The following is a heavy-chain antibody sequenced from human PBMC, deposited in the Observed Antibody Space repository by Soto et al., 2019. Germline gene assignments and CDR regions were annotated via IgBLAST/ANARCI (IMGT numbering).Heavy chain of an antibody. CDR2: ITWNSRTI. D-gene: IGHD6-19*01. Sequence: SLRLSCAASGFTFGDYAMHWVRRAPGKGLEWVSSITWNSRTIGYADSVKGRFTISRDNARNSLFLQMNSLRPEDSALYYCATDWEAVSGTGAFDMWGQATMGTVSS. CDR1: GFTFGDYA. J-gene: IGHJ3*02. CDR3: ATDWEAVSGTGAFDM. V-gene: IGHV3-9*01.